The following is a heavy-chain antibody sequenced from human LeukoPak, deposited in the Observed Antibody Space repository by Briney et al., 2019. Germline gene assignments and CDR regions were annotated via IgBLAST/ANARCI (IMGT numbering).Heavy chain of an antibody. J-gene: IGHJ4*02. CDR2: IYTSGST. CDR3: ARDYPGIVGATTHFDY. V-gene: IGHV4-4*07. CDR1: GVSISSYY. Sequence: SETLSFTCTVSGVSISSYYWSWNRPPAGKGLEWIGRIYTSGSTNYNPSLKSRVTISVDTSKNQFSLKLSSVTAADTAVYYCARDYPGIVGATTHFDYWGQGTLVTVSS. D-gene: IGHD1-26*01.